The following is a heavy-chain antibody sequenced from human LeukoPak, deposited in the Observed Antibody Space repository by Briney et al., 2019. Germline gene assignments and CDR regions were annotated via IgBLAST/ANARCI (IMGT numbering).Heavy chain of an antibody. D-gene: IGHD3-22*01. CDR1: GGSISSSSYY. Sequence: SETLSLTCTVSGGSISSSSYYWGWIRQPPGKGLEWIGSIYYSGSTYYNPSLKGRVTISVDTSKNQFSLKLSSVTAADTAVYYCASPYYYDSSGYYYVHWGQGTLVTVSS. CDR2: IYYSGST. V-gene: IGHV4-39*01. CDR3: ASPYYYDSSGYYYVH. J-gene: IGHJ4*02.